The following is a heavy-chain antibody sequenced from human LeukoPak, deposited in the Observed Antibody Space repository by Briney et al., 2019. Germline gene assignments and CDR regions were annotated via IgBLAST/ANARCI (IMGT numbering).Heavy chain of an antibody. CDR2: ISSNGGST. Sequence: GGSLRLSCSASGFSFSSYGMHWVRQAPGKGLEYVSAISSNGGSTYYADSVKGRVTISRDNPKNTLYLQMSSLRAEDTAVYYCVKGSAVAGFEYWGQGTLVTVSS. CDR1: GFSFSSYG. V-gene: IGHV3-64D*06. CDR3: VKGSAVAGFEY. D-gene: IGHD6-19*01. J-gene: IGHJ4*02.